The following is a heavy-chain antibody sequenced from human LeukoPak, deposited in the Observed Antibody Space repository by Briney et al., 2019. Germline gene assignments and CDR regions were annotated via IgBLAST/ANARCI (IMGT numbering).Heavy chain of an antibody. V-gene: IGHV3-23*01. CDR1: GFTFSSYE. D-gene: IGHD2-2*01. Sequence: GGSLRLSCAASGFTFSSYEMNWVRQAPGKGLEWVSAISGSGGSTYYTDSVKGRFTISRDNSKNTLYLQMNSLRAEDTAVYYCAKDSRGVVPAATYYFDYWGQGTLVTVSS. CDR2: ISGSGGST. CDR3: AKDSRGVVPAATYYFDY. J-gene: IGHJ4*02.